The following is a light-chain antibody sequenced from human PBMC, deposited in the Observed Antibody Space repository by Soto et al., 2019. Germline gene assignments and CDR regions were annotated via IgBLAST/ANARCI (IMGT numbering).Light chain of an antibody. Sequence: DIQMTQSPSTVSASVGDTVTITCRASQSISSWLAWYQQKPGTVPKLLIYAASSLQSGVPSRCSGSGAGTEFTLTITSLQPEDFGTYYCQQGDSFPITFGQGTRLDIK. J-gene: IGKJ5*01. V-gene: IGKV1-12*01. CDR3: QQGDSFPIT. CDR2: AAS. CDR1: QSISSW.